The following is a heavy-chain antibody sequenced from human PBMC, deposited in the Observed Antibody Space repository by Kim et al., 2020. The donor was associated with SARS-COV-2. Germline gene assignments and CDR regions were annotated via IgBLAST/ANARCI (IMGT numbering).Heavy chain of an antibody. V-gene: IGHV4-59*01. CDR3: ARDRIVGAARWFDP. D-gene: IGHD1-26*01. Sequence: NCNPPLKSRVTIAVCTSKNQGSLKLSYVTAADTAVYYCARDRIVGAARWFDPWGQGTLVTVSS. J-gene: IGHJ5*02.